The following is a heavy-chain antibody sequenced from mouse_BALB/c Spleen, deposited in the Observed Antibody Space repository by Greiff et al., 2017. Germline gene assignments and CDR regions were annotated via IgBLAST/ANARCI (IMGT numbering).Heavy chain of an antibody. Sequence: DVQLQESGPGLVKPSQSLSLTCTVTGYSITSDYAWNWIRQFPGNKLEWMGYISYSGSTSYNPSLKSRISITRDTSKNQFFLQLNSVTTEDTATYYCARWGDEDYWGQGTTLTVSS. CDR2: ISYSGST. D-gene: IGHD3-3*01. CDR3: ARWGDEDY. V-gene: IGHV3-2*02. CDR1: GYSITSDYA. J-gene: IGHJ2*01.